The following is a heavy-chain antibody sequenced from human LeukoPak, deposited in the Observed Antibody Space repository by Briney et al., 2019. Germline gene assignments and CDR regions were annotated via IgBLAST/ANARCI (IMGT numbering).Heavy chain of an antibody. CDR1: GFTFSGYG. CDR2: IKQDESER. D-gene: IGHD3-10*01. Sequence: GGSLRLSCAASGFTFSGYGMTWVRQSPGKGPEWVANIKQDESERYTVDSVKGRFTISRDNAKNSVYLHMNSLRAEDTALYYCARLSAYYYGSYFYYYMDVWGKGTTVTVSS. J-gene: IGHJ6*03. CDR3: ARLSAYYYGSYFYYYMDV. V-gene: IGHV3-7*01.